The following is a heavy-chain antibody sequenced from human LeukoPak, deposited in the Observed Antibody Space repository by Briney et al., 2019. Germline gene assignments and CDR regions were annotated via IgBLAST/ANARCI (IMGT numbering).Heavy chain of an antibody. Sequence: GGSLRLSCAASGFTFSSYSMNWVRQAPGKGLEWVSYISSSSTIYYADSVKGRFTISRDNAKNSLYLQMNSLRAEDTAVYYCARDQRFGEFGDYWGQGTLVTVSS. CDR3: ARDQRFGEFGDY. D-gene: IGHD3-10*01. J-gene: IGHJ4*02. CDR2: ISSSSTI. V-gene: IGHV3-48*01. CDR1: GFTFSSYS.